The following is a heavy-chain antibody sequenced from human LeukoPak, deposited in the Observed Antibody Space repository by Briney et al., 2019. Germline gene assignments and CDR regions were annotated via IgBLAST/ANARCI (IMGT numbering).Heavy chain of an antibody. Sequence: SGPGLVKPSQTLSLTCAISGDSVSSNSAAWNWIRQSPSRGLEWLGRTYYRSKWYNDYAVSVKSRITINPDTSKNQFSLQLNSVTPEDTAVYYCAREAVVLLWFGELSLTDACDIWGQGTMVTVSS. CDR2: TYYRSKWYN. CDR3: AREAVVLLWFGELSLTDACDI. D-gene: IGHD3-10*01. V-gene: IGHV6-1*01. J-gene: IGHJ3*02. CDR1: GDSVSSNSAA.